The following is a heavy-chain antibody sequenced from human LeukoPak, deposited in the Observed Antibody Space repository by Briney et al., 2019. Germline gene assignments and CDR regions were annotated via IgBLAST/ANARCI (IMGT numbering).Heavy chain of an antibody. J-gene: IGHJ4*02. CDR1: GFTFDDYA. CDR2: ISWNSGSI. Sequence: GGSLRLSCAASGFTFDDYAMHWVRQAPGKGLEWVSGISWNSGSIGYADSVKGRFTISRDNAKNSLYLQMNSLRAKDTALYYCAKDMRDIVATIDYWGQGTLVTVSS. V-gene: IGHV3-9*01. D-gene: IGHD5-12*01. CDR3: AKDMRDIVATIDY.